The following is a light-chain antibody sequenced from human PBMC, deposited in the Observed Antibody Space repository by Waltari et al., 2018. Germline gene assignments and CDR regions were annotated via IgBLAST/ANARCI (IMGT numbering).Light chain of an antibody. CDR2: DVT. CDR3: SSNRV. CDR1: SSDFGGYNY. V-gene: IGLV2-14*01. J-gene: IGLJ3*02. Sequence: QSALAQPASVSASPGQPITISCTGTSSDFGGYNYVSWYQQHSGKAPKLMIYDVTKRPSGVSKRFSGSKSGNTASLTISGLQAEDEADYFCSSNRVFGGGTKLTVL.